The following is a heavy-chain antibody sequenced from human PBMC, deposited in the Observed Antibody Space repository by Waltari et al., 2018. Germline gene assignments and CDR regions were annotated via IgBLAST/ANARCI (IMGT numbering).Heavy chain of an antibody. J-gene: IGHJ4*02. CDR3: ARDSSGWLFDY. Sequence: EVQLVESGGGLVKPGGSRRLSCAASGFPLGDPRMNWVRQAPGKGLEWLASISSGTNYIYYADSLRGRFTISRDNAKNSLYLEMNSLRAEDTAVYYCARDSSGWLFDYWGQGTLVTVSS. D-gene: IGHD6-19*01. CDR2: ISSGTNYI. V-gene: IGHV3-21*06. CDR1: GFPLGDPR.